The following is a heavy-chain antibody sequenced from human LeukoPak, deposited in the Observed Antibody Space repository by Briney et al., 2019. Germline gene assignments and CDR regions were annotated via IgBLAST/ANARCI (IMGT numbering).Heavy chain of an antibody. CDR3: ARDGFDY. V-gene: IGHV3-30*04. CDR1: GFTFSSYA. CDR2: ISYDGSNK. J-gene: IGHJ4*02. Sequence: GGSLRLSCAASGFTFSSYAMHWVRQAPGKGLEWAAVISYDGSNKYYADSVKGRFTISRDNSKNTLYLQMNSLRAEDTAVYYCARDGFDYWGQGTLVTVSS.